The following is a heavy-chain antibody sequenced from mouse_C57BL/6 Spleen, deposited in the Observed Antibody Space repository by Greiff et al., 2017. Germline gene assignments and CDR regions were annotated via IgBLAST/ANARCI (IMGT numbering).Heavy chain of an antibody. V-gene: IGHV2-2*01. CDR3: ASNYGVYAMDY. D-gene: IGHD1-1*02. CDR2: IWSGGST. Sequence: VQLMESGPGLVQPSQSLSITCTVSGFSLTSYGVNWVRQSPGKGLEWLGVIWSGGSTDYNAAFISRLSISKDNSKSQVFFTMNNLQAYDTAIYDCASNYGVYAMDYWGQGTSVTVSS. J-gene: IGHJ4*01. CDR1: GFSLTSYG.